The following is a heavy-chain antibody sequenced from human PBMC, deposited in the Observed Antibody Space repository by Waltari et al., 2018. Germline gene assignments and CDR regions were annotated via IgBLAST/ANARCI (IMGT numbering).Heavy chain of an antibody. CDR1: GLTFSSYW. V-gene: IGHV3-7*01. J-gene: IGHJ4*02. Sequence: EVQLVESGGGLVQPGGSLRLSCAPSGLTFSSYWMTWVRQAPGKGLEWVVIIKQDGSEKHYVDSVKGRFTISRDNAKNSLYLQMNSLRVEDTAIYYCARGNWAPFDYWGQGTLVTVSS. D-gene: IGHD7-27*01. CDR2: IKQDGSEK. CDR3: ARGNWAPFDY.